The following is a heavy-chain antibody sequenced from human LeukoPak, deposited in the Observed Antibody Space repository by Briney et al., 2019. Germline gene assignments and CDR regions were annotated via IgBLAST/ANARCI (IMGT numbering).Heavy chain of an antibody. CDR1: GFTFSSYA. Sequence: GGSLRLSCAASGFTFSSYAMHWVRQAPGKGLEWVAVISYDGSNKYYADSVKGRFTISRDNSKNTLYLQMNSLRAEDTAVYYCATPRGSYYDSSGYLFDYWGQGTLVTVSS. J-gene: IGHJ4*02. V-gene: IGHV3-30-3*01. D-gene: IGHD3-22*01. CDR2: ISYDGSNK. CDR3: ATPRGSYYDSSGYLFDY.